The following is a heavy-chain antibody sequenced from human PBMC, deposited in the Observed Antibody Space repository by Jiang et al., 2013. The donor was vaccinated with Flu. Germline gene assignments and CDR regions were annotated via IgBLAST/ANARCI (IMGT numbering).Heavy chain of an antibody. CDR1: GGSISSSSYY. J-gene: IGHJ6*01. Sequence: GSGLVKPSETLSLTCTVSGGSISSSSYYWGWIRQPPGKGLEWIGSIYYSGSTYYNPSLKSRVTISVDTSKNQFSLKLSSVTAADTAVYYCARVCGSTSCYGYLDYYGMDVWG. V-gene: IGHV4-39*07. CDR3: ARVCGSTSCYGYLDYYGMDV. D-gene: IGHD2-2*01. CDR2: IYYSGST.